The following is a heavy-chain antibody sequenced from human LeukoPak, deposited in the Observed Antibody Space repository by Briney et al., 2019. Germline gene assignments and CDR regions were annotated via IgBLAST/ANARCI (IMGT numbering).Heavy chain of an antibody. Sequence: PGGSLRLSCAASGFTFSSYGMHWVRQAPGKGLEWVAFIQYDGSNKYYADSVKGRFTISRDNSKNTLYLQMNSLRAEDTAVYYCAKAVQLSGPTLYYYYFGMDVWGQGTTVTVSS. CDR2: IQYDGSNK. CDR1: GFTFSSYG. J-gene: IGHJ6*02. V-gene: IGHV3-30*02. CDR3: AKAVQLSGPTLYYYYFGMDV. D-gene: IGHD1-1*01.